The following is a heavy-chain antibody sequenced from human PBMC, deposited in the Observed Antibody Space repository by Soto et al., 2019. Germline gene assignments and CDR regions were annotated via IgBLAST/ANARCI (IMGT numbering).Heavy chain of an antibody. J-gene: IGHJ3*02. V-gene: IGHV3-23*01. CDR2: ISGSGGST. CDR3: AKSGSSGYYSMVDAFDI. Sequence: GGSLRLSCAASGFTFSSYAMSWVRQAPGKGLEWVSAISGSGGSTYYADSVKGRFTISRDNSKNTLDLQMNSLRAEDTAVFYCAKSGSSGYYSMVDAFDIWGQGTMVTVSS. CDR1: GFTFSSYA. D-gene: IGHD3-22*01.